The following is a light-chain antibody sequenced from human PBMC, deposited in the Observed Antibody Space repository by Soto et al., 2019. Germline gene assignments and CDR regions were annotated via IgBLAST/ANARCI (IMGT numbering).Light chain of an antibody. CDR2: GSS. V-gene: IGKV3D-15*01. J-gene: IGKJ4*01. Sequence: IVMTQSPATLSVSPGEGVTLSCRASETVGTNLAWYQQKPGQAPRLLMYGSSTRATGIPATFSDSGSGTEFTLTISSLQSEESAVYYCQQYNNWGLSFGGGTRVEIK. CDR1: ETVGTN. CDR3: QQYNNWGLS.